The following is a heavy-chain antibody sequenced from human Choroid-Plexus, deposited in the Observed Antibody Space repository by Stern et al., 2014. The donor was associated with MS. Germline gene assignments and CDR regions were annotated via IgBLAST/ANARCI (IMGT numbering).Heavy chain of an antibody. J-gene: IGHJ3*02. V-gene: IGHV4-4*07. D-gene: IGHD4-17*01. CDR3: ARDIPDYGDYERAFDI. CDR1: DVSIREHS. Sequence: QLQLQESGPRLVKTSETLSLICNVSDVSIREHSYNWIRQSAAKGLDWIGRVYSAGGKNINPSLKSRVTMSLDTSKNEVSLKMRSLTAADTAVYYCARDIPDYGDYERAFDIWGPGIMVTVS. CDR2: VYSAGGK.